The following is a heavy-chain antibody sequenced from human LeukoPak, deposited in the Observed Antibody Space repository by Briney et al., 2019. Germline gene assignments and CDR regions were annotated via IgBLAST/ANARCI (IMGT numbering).Heavy chain of an antibody. D-gene: IGHD5/OR15-5a*01. CDR2: IYPGDSDI. V-gene: IGHV5-51*01. Sequence: GESLEISFQGSGYLFTTYWIGWVRPMPGKGLEGMGVIYPGDSDIRYSPSFEGQVTISADRSISTAYLQWSSLRASDTAIYYCARGTDLGHVVSGAFDSWGRGTLVTVSS. J-gene: IGHJ4*02. CDR3: ARGTDLGHVVSGAFDS. CDR1: GYLFTTYW.